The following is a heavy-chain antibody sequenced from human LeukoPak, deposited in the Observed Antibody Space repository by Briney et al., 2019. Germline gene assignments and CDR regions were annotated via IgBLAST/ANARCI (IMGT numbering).Heavy chain of an antibody. D-gene: IGHD4-23*01. CDR2: ISGSGGST. V-gene: IGHV3-23*01. Sequence: GGSLRLSCAASGFTLSSYAMSWVRQAPGKGLEWVSAISGSGGSTYYADSVKGRFTISRDNSKNTLYLQMNSLRAEDTAVYYCARGPPKYGGNTGRFDYWGQGTLVTVSS. CDR3: ARGPPKYGGNTGRFDY. CDR1: GFTLSSYA. J-gene: IGHJ4*02.